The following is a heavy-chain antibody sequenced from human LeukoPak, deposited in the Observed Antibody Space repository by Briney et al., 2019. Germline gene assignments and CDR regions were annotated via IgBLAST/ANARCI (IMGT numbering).Heavy chain of an antibody. D-gene: IGHD2-8*01. Sequence: GGSLRLSCAASGFTFNNYEMNWVRQAPGRGLEWVSYISSSGSTIFYADSVKGRFTISRHTSKKTLYLQMNSLRAEDTAVYYRAREVMAKRRAFDIWGQGTVVTVSS. J-gene: IGHJ3*02. V-gene: IGHV3-48*01. CDR3: AREVMAKRRAFDI. CDR2: ISSSGSTI. CDR1: GFTFNNYE.